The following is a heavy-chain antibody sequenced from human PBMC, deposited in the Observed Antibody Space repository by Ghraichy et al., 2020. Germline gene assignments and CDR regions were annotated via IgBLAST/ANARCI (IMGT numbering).Heavy chain of an antibody. CDR2: IYYSGST. V-gene: IGHV4-30-4*01. J-gene: IGHJ6*03. Sequence: SETLSLTCTVSGGSISSGDYYWSWIRQPPGKGLAWIGYIYYSGSTYYNPSLKSRVTISVDTSKNQFSLKLSSVTAADTAVYYCALLKEEPAAMPYYYYYNMDVWGTGTTVTVSS. CDR1: GGSISSGDYY. CDR3: ALLKEEPAAMPYYYYYNMDV. D-gene: IGHD2-2*01.